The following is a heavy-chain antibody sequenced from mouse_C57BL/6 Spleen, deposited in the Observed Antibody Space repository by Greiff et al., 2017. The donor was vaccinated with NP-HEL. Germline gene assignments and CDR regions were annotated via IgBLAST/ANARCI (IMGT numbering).Heavy chain of an antibody. CDR2: IDPETGGT. V-gene: IGHV1-15*01. CDR3: TRYAGNYFDD. J-gene: IGHJ2*01. CDR1: GYTFTDYE. Sequence: QVQLQQSGAELVRPGASVTLSCKASGYTFTDYEMHWVKQTPVHGLEWIGAIDPETGGTAYNQKFKGKAILTADKSSSTAYMELRSLTSEDSAVYYCTRYAGNYFDDWGQGTTLTVSS.